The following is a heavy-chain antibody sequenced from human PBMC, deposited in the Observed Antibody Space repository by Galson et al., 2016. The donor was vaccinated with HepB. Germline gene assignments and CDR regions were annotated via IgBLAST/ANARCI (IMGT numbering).Heavy chain of an antibody. Sequence: SLRLSCAASRFTFSRNAMHWVRQAPGKGLEYVSAISSNGGSTYYADSVKGRFTIPRDNSNNRLYLQLRSPRPDDTAVYYCVTSYITDWGIGYWGQGALVTVSS. J-gene: IGHJ4*02. V-gene: IGHV3-64D*06. CDR1: RFTFSRNA. D-gene: IGHD3-9*01. CDR3: VTSYITDWGIGY. CDR2: ISSNGGST.